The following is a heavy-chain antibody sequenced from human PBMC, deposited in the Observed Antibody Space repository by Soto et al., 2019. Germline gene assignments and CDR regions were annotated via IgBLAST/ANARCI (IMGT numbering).Heavy chain of an antibody. J-gene: IGHJ5*02. CDR2: TYYRSKWYN. D-gene: IGHD6-19*01. CDR3: ARSIAVAKANWFDP. Sequence: SQTLSLTCDISVDGVSSNSAAWSWISQSPSRGLEWLGRTYYRSKWYNDYAVSVKSRITINPDTSKNQFSLQLNSVTPEDTAVYYCARSIAVAKANWFDPWGQGTLVTVSS. CDR1: VDGVSSNSAA. V-gene: IGHV6-1*01.